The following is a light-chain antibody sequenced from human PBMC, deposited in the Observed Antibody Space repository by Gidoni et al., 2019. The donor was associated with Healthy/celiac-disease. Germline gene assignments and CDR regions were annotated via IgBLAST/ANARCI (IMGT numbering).Light chain of an antibody. CDR1: QSVSSN. Sequence: EIVMTQSPATLSVSPGERATLSCRASQSVSSNLALYQQKPGQAPKLLIYGASTRATGIPARFSGSRCRREFTHTISRLQSEDFADDGGQQCNNGPQDFTFGGGTKVEIK. CDR2: GAS. V-gene: IGKV3-15*01. J-gene: IGKJ4*01. CDR3: QQCNNGPQDFT.